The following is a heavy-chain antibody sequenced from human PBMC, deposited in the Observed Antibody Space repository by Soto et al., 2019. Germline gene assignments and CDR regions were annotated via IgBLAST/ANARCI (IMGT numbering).Heavy chain of an antibody. J-gene: IGHJ5*02. CDR3: ARTPTRGASAWLDP. D-gene: IGHD1-26*01. Sequence: QVQLQQWGSGLLKPSETLSLTCAIYGGSFSDYYWQWIRQSPGKGLEWIGEIHLSGRVNFTPSLKSRTSLSMDTSRNQFFLTLRSVTAADTAVYFCARTPTRGASAWLDPWGRGHLVTVSS. CDR1: GGSFSDYY. V-gene: IGHV4-34*01. CDR2: IHLSGRV.